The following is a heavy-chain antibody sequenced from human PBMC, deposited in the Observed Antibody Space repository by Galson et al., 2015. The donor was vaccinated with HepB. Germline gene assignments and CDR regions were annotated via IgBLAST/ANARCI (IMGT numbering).Heavy chain of an antibody. J-gene: IGHJ4*02. CDR3: ARGPLPDSLHCSGTSCYSYYFDY. CDR2: IIPIFGAA. D-gene: IGHD2-2*01. CDR1: GGTFSSYA. V-gene: IGHV1-69*13. Sequence: SVKVSCKASGGTFSSYAISWVRQAPGQGLEWMGGIIPIFGAANYAQKFQDGVTISADDSTNTAYMELSSLRSEDTAVYYCARGPLPDSLHCSGTSCYSYYFDYWGQGALVTVSS.